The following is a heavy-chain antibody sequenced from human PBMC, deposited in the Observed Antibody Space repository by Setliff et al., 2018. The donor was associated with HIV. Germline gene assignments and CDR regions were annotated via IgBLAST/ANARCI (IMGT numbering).Heavy chain of an antibody. CDR3: ARARRDSYDRGRRNHYYIDA. CDR2: MNPNSGNK. D-gene: IGHD3-22*01. CDR1: GYTFTSYD. Sequence: ASVKVSCKASGYTFTSYDIDWVRPATGQGLEWMGWMNPNSGNKGYAQKFQGRVTMTRDASISTAYMELNTLRFEDTAVYYCARARRDSYDRGRRNHYYIDAWGKGTTVTVSS. V-gene: IGHV1-8*02. J-gene: IGHJ6*03.